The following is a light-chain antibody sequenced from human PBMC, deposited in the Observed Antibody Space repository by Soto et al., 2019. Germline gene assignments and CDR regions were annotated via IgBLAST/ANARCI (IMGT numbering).Light chain of an antibody. Sequence: DTQMTQSPSSLSASVGDRVTITCRASQSISSYLNWYQQKPGKAPKLLIYAASSLQSGVPSRFSGSGSGTDFTLTISRLEPEDFAVYYCQQRSNWPRTFGQGTKGGYQ. J-gene: IGKJ1*01. CDR3: QQRSNWPRT. CDR2: AAS. CDR1: QSISSY. V-gene: IGKV1-39*01.